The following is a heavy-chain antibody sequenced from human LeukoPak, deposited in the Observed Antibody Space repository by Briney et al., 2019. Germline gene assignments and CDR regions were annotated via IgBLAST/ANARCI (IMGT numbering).Heavy chain of an antibody. CDR3: ARVAARLGAFDI. CDR2: INWNGGST. D-gene: IGHD2-15*01. J-gene: IGHJ3*02. V-gene: IGHV3-20*04. CDR1: GFTLSNHA. Sequence: GGSLRLSCAASGFTLSNHAMIWVRQAPGKGLEWVSGINWNGGSTGYADSVKGRFTISRDNAKNSLYLQMNSLRAEDTAVYYCARVAARLGAFDIWGQGTMVTVSS.